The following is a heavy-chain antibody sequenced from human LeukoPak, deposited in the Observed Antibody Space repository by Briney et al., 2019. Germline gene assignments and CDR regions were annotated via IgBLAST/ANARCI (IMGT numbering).Heavy chain of an antibody. CDR3: ARDQGYCISTSCSRFDP. J-gene: IGHJ5*02. CDR1: GCSISSGSYY. V-gene: IGHV4-61*02. D-gene: IGHD2-2*01. CDR2: IYTSGST. Sequence: SETLSLTCTVSGCSISSGSYYWSWIRQPAGKGLEWIGRIYTSGSTNYNPSLKSRVTISVDTSKNQFSLKLSSVTAADTAVYYCARDQGYCISTSCSRFDPWGQGTLVTVSS.